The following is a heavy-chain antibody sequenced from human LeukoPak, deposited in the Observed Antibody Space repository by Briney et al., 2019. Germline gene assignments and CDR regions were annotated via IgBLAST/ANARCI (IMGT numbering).Heavy chain of an antibody. D-gene: IGHD6-13*01. V-gene: IGHV3-48*01. CDR3: ARDVSSSRVGSPSDY. J-gene: IGHJ4*02. Sequence: GGSLRLSCAASGFTFSSYSMNWVRQAPGKGLEWVSYISSSSSTIYYADSVKGRFTISRDNAKNSLYLQMNSLRAEDTAVYYCARDVSSSRVGSPSDYWGQGTLVTVSS. CDR1: GFTFSSYS. CDR2: ISSSSSTI.